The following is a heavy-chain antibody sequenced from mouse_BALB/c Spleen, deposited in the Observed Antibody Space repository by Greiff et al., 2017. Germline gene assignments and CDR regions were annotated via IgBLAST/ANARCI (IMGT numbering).Heavy chain of an antibody. CDR1: GDSITSGY. CDR2: ISYSGST. CDR3: ARSPYGNYAWFAY. V-gene: IGHV3-8*02. D-gene: IGHD2-1*01. Sequence: ESGPSLVKPSQTLSLTCSVTGDSITSGYWNWIRKFPGNKLEYMGYISYSGSTYYNPSLKSRISITRDTSKNQYYLQLNSVTTEDTATYYCARSPYGNYAWFAYWGQGTLVTVSA. J-gene: IGHJ3*01.